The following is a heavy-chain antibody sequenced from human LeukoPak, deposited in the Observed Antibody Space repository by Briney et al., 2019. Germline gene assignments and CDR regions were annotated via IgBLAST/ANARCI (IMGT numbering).Heavy chain of an antibody. J-gene: IGHJ4*02. CDR2: IRYDGSNK. V-gene: IGHV3-30*02. D-gene: IGHD1-26*01. Sequence: GGSLRLSCAASGFTFSSYGMHWVRQAPGKGLEWVAFIRYDGSNKYYADSMKGRFTISRDNSKNTLYLQMNSLRAEETAVYYCAKAGGREPDYWGQGTLVTVSS. CDR1: GFTFSSYG. CDR3: AKAGGREPDY.